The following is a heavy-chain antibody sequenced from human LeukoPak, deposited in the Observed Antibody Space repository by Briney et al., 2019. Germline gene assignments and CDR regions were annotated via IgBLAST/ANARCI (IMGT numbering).Heavy chain of an antibody. D-gene: IGHD3-10*01. J-gene: IGHJ3*02. CDR1: GYTLTELS. Sequence: AASVKVSCKVSGYTLTELSMHWVRQAPGKGLEWMGGFDPEDGETIYAQKFQGRVTMTTDTSTSTAYMELRSLRSDDTAVYYCATENLGGAFDIWGQGTMVTVSS. V-gene: IGHV1-24*01. CDR2: FDPEDGET. CDR3: ATENLGGAFDI.